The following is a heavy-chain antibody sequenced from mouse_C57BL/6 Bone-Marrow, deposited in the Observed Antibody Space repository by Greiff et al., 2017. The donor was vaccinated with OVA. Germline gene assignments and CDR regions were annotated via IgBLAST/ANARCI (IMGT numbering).Heavy chain of an antibody. V-gene: IGHV7-3*01. CDR2: IRNKANGYTT. J-gene: IGHJ4*01. Sequence: EVQGVESGGGLVHPGGSLSLSCAASGFTFTDYYMSWVRQPPGKALEWLGFIRNKANGYTTEYSASVKGRFTISRDNSQSILYLQMNALRAEDSATYYCARYGYYYGSSYYAMDYWGQGTSVTVSS. CDR3: ARYGYYYGSSYYAMDY. D-gene: IGHD1-1*01. CDR1: GFTFTDYY.